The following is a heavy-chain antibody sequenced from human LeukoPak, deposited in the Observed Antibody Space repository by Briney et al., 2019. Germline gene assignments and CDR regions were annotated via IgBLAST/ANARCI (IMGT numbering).Heavy chain of an antibody. CDR2: ISGSGGGT. CDR1: GFTFSSYA. D-gene: IGHD3-22*01. Sequence: GGSLRLSCAASGFTFSSYAMSWVRQAPGKGLEWVSAISGSGGGTYSADSVKGRFTISRDNSKNTLYLQMNILRAEDTAVYYCAFNYYDTSGYFDYWGQGTLVTVSP. V-gene: IGHV3-23*01. CDR3: AFNYYDTSGYFDY. J-gene: IGHJ4*02.